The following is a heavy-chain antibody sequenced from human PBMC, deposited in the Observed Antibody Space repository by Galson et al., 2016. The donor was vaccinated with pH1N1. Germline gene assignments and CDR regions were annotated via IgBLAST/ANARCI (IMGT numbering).Heavy chain of an antibody. D-gene: IGHD3/OR15-3a*01. J-gene: IGHJ4*01. CDR2: IKYDGSTT. CDR3: ASDLDWVLFDY. V-gene: IGHV3-74*01. Sequence: SLRLSCAASGFTFSTYWMHWVRQGPGQGLVWVARIKYDGSTTAYADSVKGRFTISRDNAKNTLYLDMNSLRVEETAVYHWASDLDWVLFDYWGHGTLVTVSS. CDR1: GFTFSTYW.